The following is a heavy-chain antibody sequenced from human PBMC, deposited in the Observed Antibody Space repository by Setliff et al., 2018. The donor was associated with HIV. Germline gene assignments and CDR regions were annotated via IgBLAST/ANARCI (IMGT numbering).Heavy chain of an antibody. CDR1: GGSISSNDYY. Sequence: LSLTCTVSGGSISSNDYYWDWIRQPPGKGLEWIGSIHYSGITYCNPSLKSRVTISVDTSMNQFSLRLSSVTAADTALYYCARDRGGDGYMDSWGQGTLVTVSS. V-gene: IGHV4-39*07. J-gene: IGHJ4*02. D-gene: IGHD2-21*01. CDR3: ARDRGGDGYMDS. CDR2: IHYSGIT.